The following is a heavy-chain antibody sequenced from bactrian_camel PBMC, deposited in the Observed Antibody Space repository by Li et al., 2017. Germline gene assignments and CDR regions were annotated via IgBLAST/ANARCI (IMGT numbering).Heavy chain of an antibody. CDR3: AADNTGLAPTMPRLRARMRRGEFSS. Sequence: VESGGGSVQAGESLRLACAADSATYSPSCMGWFRQSPGKEREGVAAINRGGTTSYADSVKGRFTISQDKAKNTLYLQMDSLKPEDTAMYTCAADNTGLAPTMPRLRARMRRGEFSSWGQGTQVTVS. CDR1: SATYSPSC. D-gene: IGHD4*01. V-gene: IGHV3S53*01. CDR2: INRGGTT. J-gene: IGHJ6*01.